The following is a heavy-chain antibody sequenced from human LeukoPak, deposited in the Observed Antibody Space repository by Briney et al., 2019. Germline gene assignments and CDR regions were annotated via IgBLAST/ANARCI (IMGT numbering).Heavy chain of an antibody. CDR1: GGSISSYY. D-gene: IGHD3-22*01. J-gene: IGHJ4*02. CDR3: ARSYYYDSSGYYQIDY. CDR2: IYYSGST. Sequence: SETLSLTCTVSGGSISSYYWSWIRQPPGKGLEWIGYIYYSGSTNYNPSLKSRVTISVDTSKNQFSLKLSSVTAADTAVYYCARSYYYDSSGYYQIDYWGQGTLVTVSS. V-gene: IGHV4-59*01.